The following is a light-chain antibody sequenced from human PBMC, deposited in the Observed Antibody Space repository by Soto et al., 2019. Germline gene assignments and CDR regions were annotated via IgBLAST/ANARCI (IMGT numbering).Light chain of an antibody. CDR1: QSVSSSY. CDR3: QQYASTST. J-gene: IGKJ5*01. V-gene: IGKV3-20*01. Sequence: ESVLTQSPCALSLSPGERATLSCRASQSVSSSYLAWYQQKPGQAPRLLIYGASSRATGIPDRFSGSGSGTDFTLTISRLEPEDFALYYCQQYASTSTFGQGTRLEIK. CDR2: GAS.